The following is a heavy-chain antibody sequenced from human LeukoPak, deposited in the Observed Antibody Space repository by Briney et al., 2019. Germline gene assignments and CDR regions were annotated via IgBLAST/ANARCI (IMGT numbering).Heavy chain of an antibody. J-gene: IGHJ4*02. D-gene: IGHD3-10*01. CDR2: INPISSSA. CDR1: GYTFTNYF. Sequence: ASVKVSCKASGYTFTNYFMHWVRQAPGQGLDWMGIINPISSSADSSQKFQGRLTMTRDTSTSTVYMELSNLRSDDTAVYYCARDPHIIGSGRSDFDYWGQGTQITVSS. CDR3: ARDPHIIGSGRSDFDY. V-gene: IGHV1-46*01.